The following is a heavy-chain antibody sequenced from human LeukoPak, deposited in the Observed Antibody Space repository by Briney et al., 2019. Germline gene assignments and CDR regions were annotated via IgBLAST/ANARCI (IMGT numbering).Heavy chain of an antibody. CDR3: ARAYLCRGGSCYTPHYYYGMDV. D-gene: IGHD2-15*01. V-gene: IGHV1-2*02. J-gene: IGHJ6*02. Sequence: ASVKVSCKASGYTFTGYYVHWVRQAPGQGLEWMGWTSPNLGGTSYAQNFQGRVTLTRETSISTAYMELSRLGSDDTAVYYCARAYLCRGGSCYTPHYYYGMDVWGQGTTVTVSS. CDR2: TSPNLGGT. CDR1: GYTFTGYY.